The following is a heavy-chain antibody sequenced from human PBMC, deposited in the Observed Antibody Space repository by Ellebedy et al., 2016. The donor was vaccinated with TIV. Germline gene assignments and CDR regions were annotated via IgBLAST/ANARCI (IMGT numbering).Heavy chain of an antibody. CDR3: ASDPVAGTAN. Sequence: GGSLRLXCAASGFTFSSYNMHWVRQAPGKGLEWVAVIWSDGNNKYYADSVKGRFTISRDNSQSTLYLQMNSLRAEDTAVYYCASDPVAGTANWGQGILVTVSS. CDR2: IWSDGNNK. V-gene: IGHV3-30*04. CDR1: GFTFSSYN. J-gene: IGHJ4*02. D-gene: IGHD6-19*01.